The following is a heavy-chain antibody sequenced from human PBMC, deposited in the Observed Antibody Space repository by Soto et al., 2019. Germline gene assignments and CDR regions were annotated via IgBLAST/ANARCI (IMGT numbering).Heavy chain of an antibody. CDR2: ISGSGGST. Sequence: HPGGSLRPSCAASGFTLSSYAMSWVRQAPGKGLEWVSAISGSGGSTYYADSVKGRFTISRENSKNTLYLKMNSLRAEDTAVYYCAKDSGCSGKAGEFDCWGQGTLVTVSS. CDR1: GFTLSSYA. CDR3: AKDSGCSGKAGEFDC. D-gene: IGHD2-15*01. V-gene: IGHV3-23*01. J-gene: IGHJ4*02.